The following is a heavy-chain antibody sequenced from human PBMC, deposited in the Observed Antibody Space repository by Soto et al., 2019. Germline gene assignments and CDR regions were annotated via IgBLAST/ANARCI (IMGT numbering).Heavy chain of an antibody. V-gene: IGHV3-48*03. CDR1: GFTFSSYE. J-gene: IGHJ5*02. CDR2: ISSSGSTI. D-gene: IGHD3-3*02. Sequence: EVQLVESGGGLVQPGGSLRLSCAASGFTFSSYEMNWVRQAPGKGLEWVSYISSSGSTIYYADSVKGRFTISRDNAKNSLYLQMNSLRAEDTAVYYCAKHISLRFDPWGQGTLVTVSS. CDR3: AKHISLRFDP.